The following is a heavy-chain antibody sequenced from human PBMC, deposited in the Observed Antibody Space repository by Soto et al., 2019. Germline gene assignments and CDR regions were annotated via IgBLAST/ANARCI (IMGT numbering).Heavy chain of an antibody. V-gene: IGHV3-30-3*01. CDR3: ARGGAYLASHWDAFAF. CDR1: GFTFSSYA. Sequence: QVQLVESGGGVVQPGRSLRLSCAASGFTFSSYAMHWVRQAPGKGLEWVAVISYDGSKEYYADSVKGRFTIARDKSKNTLDVRMNSLRAEETAVYDCARGGAYLASHWDAFAFWGQRTMVTVSS. CDR2: ISYDGSKE. J-gene: IGHJ3*01. D-gene: IGHD3-16*01.